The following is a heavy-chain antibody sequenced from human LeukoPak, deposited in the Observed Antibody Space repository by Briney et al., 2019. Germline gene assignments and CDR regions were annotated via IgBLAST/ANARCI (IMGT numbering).Heavy chain of an antibody. J-gene: IGHJ4*02. CDR1: GFTFSSYA. CDR2: ISSSGGST. Sequence: SGGSLRLSCAASGFTFSSYAMSWVRQAPGKGLEWVSAISSSGGSTYYADSVKGRFTISRDNSKNTLYLQMNSLRAEDTAVYYCAKGGAGATYYFDYWGQGTLVTVSS. V-gene: IGHV3-23*01. D-gene: IGHD1-26*01. CDR3: AKGGAGATYYFDY.